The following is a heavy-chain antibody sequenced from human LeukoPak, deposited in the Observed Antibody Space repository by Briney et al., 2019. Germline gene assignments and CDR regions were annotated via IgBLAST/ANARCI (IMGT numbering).Heavy chain of an antibody. J-gene: IGHJ4*02. CDR2: IRYDGTIK. CDR3: ASSPRGGSGSYFDY. Sequence: GGSLRLSCAATGFTFSTYGMHWVRQTPGKGLEWVAFIRYDGTIKYYADSVKGRYTISRDNSKNTLYLQMNSLRAEDTAVYYCASSPRGGSGSYFDYWGQGTLVTVSS. D-gene: IGHD3-10*01. CDR1: GFTFSTYG. V-gene: IGHV3-30*02.